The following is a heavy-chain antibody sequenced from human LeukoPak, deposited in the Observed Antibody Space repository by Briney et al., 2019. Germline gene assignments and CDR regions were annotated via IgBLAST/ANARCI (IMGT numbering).Heavy chain of an antibody. CDR3: ARGPHIVVVPAATDYYYYMDV. CDR2: IIPIFGTA. J-gene: IGHJ6*03. V-gene: IGHV1-69*13. CDR1: GYTFTTYG. Sequence: GASVKVSCKASGYTFTTYGISWVRQAPGQGLEWMGGIIPIFGTANYAQKFQGRVTITADESTSTAYMELSSLRSEDTAVYYCARGPHIVVVPAATDYYYYMDVWGKGTTVTVSS. D-gene: IGHD2-2*01.